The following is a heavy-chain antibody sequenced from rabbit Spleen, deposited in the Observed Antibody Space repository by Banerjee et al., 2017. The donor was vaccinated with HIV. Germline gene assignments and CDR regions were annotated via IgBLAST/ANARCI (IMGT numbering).Heavy chain of an antibody. CDR2: IDLVFGSR. Sequence: QEQLKESGGGLVRPGGSLKLSCKGSGFDFSKYGVSWVRQAPGKGLEWIGYIDLVFGSRYYATWANGRFTISSHNAQNTLYLQLNSLTAADTATYFCVRGASSSGYYSLWGPGTLVTVS. D-gene: IGHD1-1*01. CDR1: GFDFSKYG. V-gene: IGHV1S47*01. J-gene: IGHJ6*01. CDR3: VRGASSSGYYSL.